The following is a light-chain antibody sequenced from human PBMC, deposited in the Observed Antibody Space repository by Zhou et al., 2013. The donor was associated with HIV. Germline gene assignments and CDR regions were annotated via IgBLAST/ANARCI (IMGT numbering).Light chain of an antibody. CDR3: HQYGSSPQT. CDR2: AAS. J-gene: IGKJ2*01. V-gene: IGKV3-15*01. CDR1: ESVSSN. Sequence: EVLMTQSPATLSVSPGERATLSCRASESVSSNLAWYQQKPGQAPRLLIYAASTRATGIPARFSGSGSGTEFTLTISSMQSEDFAVYYCHQYGSSPQTFGQGTKLEIK.